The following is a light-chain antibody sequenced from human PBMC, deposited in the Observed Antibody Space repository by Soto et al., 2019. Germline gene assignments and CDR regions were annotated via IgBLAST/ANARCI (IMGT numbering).Light chain of an antibody. Sequence: DIQMTQSPPSLSASIGDRVTFTCQASEDIGSFLNWFHQKPGEAPKLLVYDALKLEIGIPSRFSGGGSGTHFTFSIASLQPEDTGTYFCLQYNHRPYTFGRGTKLDIK. CDR3: LQYNHRPYT. V-gene: IGKV1-33*01. J-gene: IGKJ2*01. CDR2: DAL. CDR1: EDIGSF.